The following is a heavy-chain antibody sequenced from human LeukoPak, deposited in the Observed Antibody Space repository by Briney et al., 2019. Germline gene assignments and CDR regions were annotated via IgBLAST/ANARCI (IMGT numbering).Heavy chain of an antibody. Sequence: ASVKVSCKASGYTFTSYGISWVRQAPGQGLEWMGWISAYNGNTKYAQKFRGRVTMTTDTSTSTAYLELRSLRYDDTAVYFCARSQGGKQAAVDYWGQGTLVTVSS. J-gene: IGHJ4*02. V-gene: IGHV1-18*01. CDR1: GYTFTSYG. CDR3: ARSQGGKQAAVDY. CDR2: ISAYNGNT.